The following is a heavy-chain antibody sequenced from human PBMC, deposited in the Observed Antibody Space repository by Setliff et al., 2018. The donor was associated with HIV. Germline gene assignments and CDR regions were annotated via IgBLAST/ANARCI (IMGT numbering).Heavy chain of an antibody. CDR2: IYYSGST. V-gene: IGHV4-39*01. J-gene: IGHJ5*02. D-gene: IGHD5-18*01. CDR3: ARGDTAGQFDP. CDR1: GGSISNSRYY. Sequence: SETLSLTCTVSGGSISNSRYYWSWIRQPPGKGLEWIGSIYYSGSTYYNPSLKSRVTISVDTSKNQFSLKLSSVTAADAAVYYCARGDTAGQFDPWGQGTLVTVSS.